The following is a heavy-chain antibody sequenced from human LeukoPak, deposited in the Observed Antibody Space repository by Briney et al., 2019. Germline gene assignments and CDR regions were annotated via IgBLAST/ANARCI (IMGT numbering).Heavy chain of an antibody. CDR3: ARDNLRSRWLQPGDY. Sequence: PGGSLRLSCAASGFTFSSYAMSWVRQAPGKGLEWVSAISGSGGSTYYANSVKGRFTISRDNSKNTLYLQMGSLRAEDMAVYYCARDNLRSRWLQPGDYWGQGTLVTVFS. CDR1: GFTFSSYA. D-gene: IGHD5-24*01. J-gene: IGHJ4*02. V-gene: IGHV3-23*01. CDR2: ISGSGGST.